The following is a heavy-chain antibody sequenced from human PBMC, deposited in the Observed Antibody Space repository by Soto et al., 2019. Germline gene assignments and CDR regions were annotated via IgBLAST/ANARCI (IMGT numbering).Heavy chain of an antibody. Sequence: QVQLQQWGAGLLKPSETLSLPCAVYGGSFSGYYWCWIRQPPGKGLEWIGEINHSGSTNYNPSLKSRVTISVDTSKNQFSLKLSSVTAADTAVYYGARCLKGTAMDDGVYWGQGTLVTVSS. CDR3: ARCLKGTAMDDGVY. D-gene: IGHD5-18*01. J-gene: IGHJ4*02. V-gene: IGHV4-34*01. CDR2: INHSGST. CDR1: GGSFSGYY.